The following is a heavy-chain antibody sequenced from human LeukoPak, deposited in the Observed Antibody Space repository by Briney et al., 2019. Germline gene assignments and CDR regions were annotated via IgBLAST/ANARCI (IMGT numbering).Heavy chain of an antibody. CDR3: ARVWSYSNLPEFDY. D-gene: IGHD4-11*01. CDR2: INPNSGGT. Sequence: ASVKVSCKASGYTFTGYYMHWVRQAPGQGLEWMGWINPNSGGTNYAQKFQGRVTMTRDTSISTAYMELSRLRSDDTAVYYCARVWSYSNLPEFDYWGQGTLVTVSS. J-gene: IGHJ4*02. CDR1: GYTFTGYY. V-gene: IGHV1-2*02.